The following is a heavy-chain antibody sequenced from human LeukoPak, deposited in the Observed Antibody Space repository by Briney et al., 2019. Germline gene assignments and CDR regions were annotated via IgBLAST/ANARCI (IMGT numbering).Heavy chain of an antibody. D-gene: IGHD3-3*01. V-gene: IGHV4-4*07. CDR1: GGSISGYF. CDR2: VYTGGGI. Sequence: SETLSLTCSVSGGSISGYFWSWIRQPAGKGPEWIGRVYTGGGINYNPSLKSRVTISLDTSRSQFSLKLTSVTAADTAVYYCARDPVLEHYFDYWGQGTLVTVSS. CDR3: ARDPVLEHYFDY. J-gene: IGHJ4*02.